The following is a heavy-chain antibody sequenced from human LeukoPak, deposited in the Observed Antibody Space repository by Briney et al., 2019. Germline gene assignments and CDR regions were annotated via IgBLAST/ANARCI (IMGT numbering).Heavy chain of an antibody. CDR3: ARVFSRQLWAFDT. D-gene: IGHD6-13*01. J-gene: IGHJ3*02. V-gene: IGHV4-59*01. Sequence: SETLSLTCTVSGGSISSYYWSWIRQPPGKGLEWIGYIYYTGSTNHNPSLKSRVTILVDTSKNQFSLKLSSVTAADTAVYYCARVFSRQLWAFDTWGQGTMVTVSS. CDR2: IYYTGST. CDR1: GGSISSYY.